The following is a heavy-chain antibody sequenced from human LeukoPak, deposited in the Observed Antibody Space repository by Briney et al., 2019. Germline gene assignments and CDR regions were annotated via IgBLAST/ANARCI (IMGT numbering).Heavy chain of an antibody. V-gene: IGHV3-23*01. CDR2: ISGSGGST. CDR3: ANRAHAGGYADY. D-gene: IGHD3-22*01. J-gene: IGHJ4*02. Sequence: GGSLRLSCAASGFTFSSYAMSWVRQTPVKGLEWVSVISGSGGSTYYADSVKGRFTISRVNSKNTLYLQMNSLRAEDTAVYYCANRAHAGGYADYWGQGTLVTVSS. CDR1: GFTFSSYA.